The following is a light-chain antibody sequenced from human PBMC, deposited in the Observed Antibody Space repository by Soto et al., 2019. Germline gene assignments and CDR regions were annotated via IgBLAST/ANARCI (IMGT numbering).Light chain of an antibody. CDR2: GAS. Sequence: EIVLMQSPGTLSLSPGERATLSCRASQSVSSSYLAWYQQKPGQAPRLLIYGASSRATGIPDRFSGSGSGTDFTLTISRLEPEDFAAYFCQQYGSSPTFGQGTKVDIK. J-gene: IGKJ1*01. CDR3: QQYGSSPT. V-gene: IGKV3-20*01. CDR1: QSVSSSY.